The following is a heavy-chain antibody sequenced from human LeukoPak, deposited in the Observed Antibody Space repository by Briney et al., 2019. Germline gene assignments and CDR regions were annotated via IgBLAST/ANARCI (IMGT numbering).Heavy chain of an antibody. Sequence: GGSLRLSCAAPGFTVSSNYMSWVRQAPGKGLEWVSVIYSGGSTYYADSVKGRFTISRDNSKNTLYLQMNSLRAEDTAVYYCARDLGVPAAMALDYWGQGTLVTVSS. CDR2: IYSGGST. CDR3: ARDLGVPAAMALDY. J-gene: IGHJ4*02. V-gene: IGHV3-53*01. CDR1: GFTVSSNY. D-gene: IGHD2-2*01.